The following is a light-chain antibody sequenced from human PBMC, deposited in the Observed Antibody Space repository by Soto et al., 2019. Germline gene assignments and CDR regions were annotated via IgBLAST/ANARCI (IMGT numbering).Light chain of an antibody. CDR1: QSVSSSY. V-gene: IGKV3-20*01. CDR3: KQYGRSPQST. Sequence: EIVLTQSPGTLSLSPGERATLSCRASQSVSSSYLAWYQQKPGQAPRLLIYGASSMATGIPDRFSGSGSGTDFTLTISRLEPEGVAVCYCKQYGRSPQSTFGPGTKVDIQ. J-gene: IGKJ3*01. CDR2: GAS.